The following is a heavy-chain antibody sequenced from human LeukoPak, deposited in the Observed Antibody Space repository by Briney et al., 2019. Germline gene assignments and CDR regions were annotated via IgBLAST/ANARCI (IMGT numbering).Heavy chain of an antibody. CDR1: GYTFTSYG. V-gene: IGHV1-18*01. D-gene: IGHD4-17*01. Sequence: ASVNVSCKASGYTFTSYGSSWVRQPPGQGLEWMGWISAYNGNTNYAQKVQGRVTMTTDTSTSTAYMELRSLRSDDTTVYYCAQAGDYGDFHFDFWGQGTLVTVSS. CDR2: ISAYNGNT. CDR3: AQAGDYGDFHFDF. J-gene: IGHJ4*02.